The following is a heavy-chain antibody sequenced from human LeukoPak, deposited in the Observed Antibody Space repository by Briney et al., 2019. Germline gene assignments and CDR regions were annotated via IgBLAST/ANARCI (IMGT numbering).Heavy chain of an antibody. D-gene: IGHD6-6*01. V-gene: IGHV3-74*03. CDR3: ARDERVTGRPDIDY. CDR1: GFTFRNHW. J-gene: IGHJ4*02. Sequence: GGSLRLSCAASGFTFRNHWMHWVRHTPGKGLVWVSRISSDGSSTTYADSVKGRFTISRDNAKNTLYLQMNNLRAEDTAMYYCARDERVTGRPDIDYWGQGTLVIVSS. CDR2: ISSDGSST.